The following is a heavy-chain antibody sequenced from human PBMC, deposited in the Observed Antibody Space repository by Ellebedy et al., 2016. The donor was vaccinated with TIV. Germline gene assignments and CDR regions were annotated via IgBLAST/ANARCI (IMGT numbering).Heavy chain of an antibody. CDR2: IYYSGST. CDR1: GGSISSYY. CDR3: ARDLGRYGMDV. Sequence: MPSETLSLTCTVSGGSISSYYWSWIRQPPGKGLEWIGYIYYSGSTNYNPSLKSRVTISVDTSKNQFSLDLSSVTAADTATYYCARDLGRYGMDVWGQGTTVTVSS. V-gene: IGHV4-59*01. J-gene: IGHJ6*02.